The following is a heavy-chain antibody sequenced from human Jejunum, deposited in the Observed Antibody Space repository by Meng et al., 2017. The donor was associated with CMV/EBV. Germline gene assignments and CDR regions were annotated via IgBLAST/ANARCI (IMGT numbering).Heavy chain of an antibody. D-gene: IGHD5-24*01. J-gene: IGHJ1*01. V-gene: IGHV4-39*01. CDR2: TDYVGPT. Sequence: SGGSIITSDTYWGWVRQPPVKGLEWIATTDYVGPTDYNPSLRSRVTIPVDTSKNQFSLKLTSVTAADTGVYYCTRRQKATSLREFWGQGALVTVSS. CDR1: GGSIITSDTY. CDR3: TRRQKATSLREF.